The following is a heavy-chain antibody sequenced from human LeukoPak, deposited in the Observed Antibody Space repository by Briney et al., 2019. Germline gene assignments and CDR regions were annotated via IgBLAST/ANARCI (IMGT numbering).Heavy chain of an antibody. CDR2: IKHSGSTI. J-gene: IGHJ4*02. D-gene: IGHD6-13*01. CDR1: GFTFSSYW. Sequence: PGGSLRLSCAASGFTFSSYWMSWVRQAPGKGLEWVANIKHSGSTIYYADSVKGRFTISRDNAKNSLYLQMNSLRAEDTAVYYCAREGSSSWYKTGGFDYWGQGTLVTVSS. V-gene: IGHV3-7*01. CDR3: AREGSSSWYKTGGFDY.